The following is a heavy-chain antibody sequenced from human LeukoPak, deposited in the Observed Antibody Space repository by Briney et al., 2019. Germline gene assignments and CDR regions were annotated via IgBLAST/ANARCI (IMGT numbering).Heavy chain of an antibody. J-gene: IGHJ4*02. CDR1: GFTFSSYG. D-gene: IGHD5-18*01. Sequence: PGRSLRLSCAASGFTFSSYGMHCVRQVPGKGLEWVAVISYDGSHKYYADSVKARFTISRDNSKNTLYLQMNSLRGEDTAVYYCAKGITAMVLDYWGQGTLVTVSS. CDR2: ISYDGSHK. V-gene: IGHV3-30*18. CDR3: AKGITAMVLDY.